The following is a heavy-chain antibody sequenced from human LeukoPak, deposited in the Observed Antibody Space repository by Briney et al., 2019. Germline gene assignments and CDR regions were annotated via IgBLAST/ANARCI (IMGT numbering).Heavy chain of an antibody. CDR3: ARGYYDSSSYYPFVY. J-gene: IGHJ4*02. CDR1: GFTFSSYW. D-gene: IGHD3-22*01. Sequence: GGSLRLSCAASGFTFSSYWMHWVRQAPGKGLVWVSRINSDGSSTSYADSVKGRFTISRDNAKNTLYLQMNSLRAEDTAVYYCARGYYDSSSYYPFVYRGQGTLVTVSS. CDR2: INSDGSST. V-gene: IGHV3-74*01.